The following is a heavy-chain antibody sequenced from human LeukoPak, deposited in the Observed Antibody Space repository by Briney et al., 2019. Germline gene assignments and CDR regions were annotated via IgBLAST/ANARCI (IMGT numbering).Heavy chain of an antibody. J-gene: IGHJ5*02. Sequence: SETLSLTCSVSGYFISTDYYWGWIRQPPGKGLEWIGCIFHNGNVYYNPSLKSRVTLLVDTSTNQFSLKLTSVTAADTAVYYCARVWVPSAEPDLWGQGTLVTVSS. D-gene: IGHD1-14*01. CDR3: ARVWVPSAEPDL. V-gene: IGHV4-38-2*02. CDR2: IFHNGNV. CDR1: GYFISTDYY.